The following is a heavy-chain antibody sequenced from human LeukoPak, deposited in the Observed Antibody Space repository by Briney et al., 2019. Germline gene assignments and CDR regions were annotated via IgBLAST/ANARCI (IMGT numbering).Heavy chain of an antibody. V-gene: IGHV3-21*04. Sequence: GGSLRLSCAASGFTFSSYSMNWVRQAPGKGLEWVSSISTSSIYIYYADSMKGRFTISRDNAKNSLYLQMNSLRAEDTALYYCTRGIVVVVAANYHYYMDVWGKGTTVTVSS. J-gene: IGHJ6*03. CDR1: GFTFSSYS. CDR2: ISTSSIYI. D-gene: IGHD2-15*01. CDR3: TRGIVVVVAANYHYYMDV.